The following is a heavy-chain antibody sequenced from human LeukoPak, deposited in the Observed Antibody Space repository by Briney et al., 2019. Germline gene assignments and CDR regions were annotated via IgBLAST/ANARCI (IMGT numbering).Heavy chain of an antibody. D-gene: IGHD3-10*02. J-gene: IGHJ6*04. CDR2: ISSSGSTI. CDR1: GFTFTTYW. CDR3: AELGITMIGGV. Sequence: PGGSLRLSCAPSGFTFTTYWMNWVRQAPGKGLEWVSYISSSGSTIYYADSVKGRFTISRDNAKNSLYLQMNSLRAEDTAVYYCAELGITMIGGVWGKGTTVTISS. V-gene: IGHV3-48*04.